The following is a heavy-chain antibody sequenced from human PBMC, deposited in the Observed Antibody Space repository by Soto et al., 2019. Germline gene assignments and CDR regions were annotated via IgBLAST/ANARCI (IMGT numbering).Heavy chain of an antibody. CDR3: ATDLRGSGKLYHYYGMDV. Sequence: ASVKVSCKVSGYTLTELSMHWVRQAPGKGLEWMGGFDPEDGETIYAQKFQGRVTMTEDTSTDTAYMELSSLRSEDTAVYYCATDLRGSGKLYHYYGMDVSGQGTTVTVSS. J-gene: IGHJ6*02. CDR1: GYTLTELS. CDR2: FDPEDGET. D-gene: IGHD3-10*01. V-gene: IGHV1-24*01.